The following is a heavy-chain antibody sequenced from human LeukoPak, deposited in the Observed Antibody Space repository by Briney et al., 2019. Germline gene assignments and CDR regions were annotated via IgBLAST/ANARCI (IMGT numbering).Heavy chain of an antibody. J-gene: IGHJ4*02. D-gene: IGHD5-18*01. CDR3: ARDRWLGY. CDR2: IYYSGST. CDR1: GGSVTSGSHY. V-gene: IGHV4-61*01. Sequence: SETLSLTCTVSGGSVTSGSHYWTWIRQPPGKGLEWIGYIYYSGSTNYNPSLKSRVTISVDTSKNQFSLKVSSVTAADTAVYYCARDRWLGYWGQGTLVTVSS.